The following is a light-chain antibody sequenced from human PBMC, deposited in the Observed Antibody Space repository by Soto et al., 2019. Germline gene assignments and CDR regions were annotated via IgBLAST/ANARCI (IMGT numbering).Light chain of an antibody. CDR3: QQTYSTPRT. CDR2: AAS. V-gene: IGKV1-39*01. Sequence: DIQMTQSPSSLSASVGDRVTITCRASQSISSYLNWYQQKPGKAPNLLIYAASSLQSGVSSRFSGSGSGTDFTLTISSLQPEDCGFYYCQQTYSTPRTFGQGTKVEIK. J-gene: IGKJ1*01. CDR1: QSISSY.